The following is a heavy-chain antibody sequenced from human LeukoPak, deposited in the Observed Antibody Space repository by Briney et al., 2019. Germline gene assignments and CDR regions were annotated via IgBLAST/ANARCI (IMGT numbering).Heavy chain of an antibody. Sequence: SETLSLTCAVSGGSLSSSNWWSWVRQPSGKGLEWIGEMYPSGSTNYNPSLKSRVTISVDTSKNQFSLKLSSVTAADTAVYYCARDTYYYGSGAYYFNYWGQGTLVTVSS. V-gene: IGHV4-4*02. CDR1: GGSLSSSNW. CDR3: ARDTYYYGSGAYYFNY. D-gene: IGHD3-10*01. J-gene: IGHJ4*02. CDR2: MYPSGST.